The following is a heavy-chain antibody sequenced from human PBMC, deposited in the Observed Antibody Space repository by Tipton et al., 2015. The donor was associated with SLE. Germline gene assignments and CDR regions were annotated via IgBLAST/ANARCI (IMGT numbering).Heavy chain of an antibody. CDR3: AREARYSGSYYKWFDT. D-gene: IGHD1-26*01. CDR2: ISHNGNM. V-gene: IGHV4-38-2*02. J-gene: IGHJ5*02. CDR1: GFPISSGYY. Sequence: TLSLTCAVSGFPISSGYYWGWIRQSPEKGLEWIGSISHNGNMYYNPSLKSRVTMSIDTSRNEVFLRLSSVTAADTAVYYCAREARYSGSYYKWFDTWGQGILVTVSP.